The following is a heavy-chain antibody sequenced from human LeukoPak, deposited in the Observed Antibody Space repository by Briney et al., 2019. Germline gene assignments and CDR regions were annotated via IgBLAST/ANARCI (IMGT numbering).Heavy chain of an antibody. CDR3: ARDWGSSGWYPSWSFDL. J-gene: IGHJ2*01. Sequence: GESLKISCKGSGYSFTSYWIGWVRQMPGKGLEWMGIIYPGDSDTRYSPSFQGQVTISADKSISTAYLQWSSLKASDTAMYYCARDWGSSGWYPSWSFDLWGRGTLVTVSS. D-gene: IGHD6-19*01. V-gene: IGHV5-51*01. CDR1: GYSFTSYW. CDR2: IYPGDSDT.